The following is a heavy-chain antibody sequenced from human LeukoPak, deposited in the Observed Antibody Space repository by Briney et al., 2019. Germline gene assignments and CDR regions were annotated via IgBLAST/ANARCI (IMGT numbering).Heavy chain of an antibody. J-gene: IGHJ6*02. CDR3: ARDSTSAYCGGDCPFYLGSSMDV. CDR1: GGTFSSYA. D-gene: IGHD2-21*02. Sequence: RASVKVSCKASGGTFSSYAISWVRQAPGQGLEWMGGIIPIFGTANYAQKFQGRVTITADESTSTAYMELSSLRSEDTAVYYCARDSTSAYCGGDCPFYLGSSMDVWGQGTTVTVSS. V-gene: IGHV1-69*13. CDR2: IIPIFGTA.